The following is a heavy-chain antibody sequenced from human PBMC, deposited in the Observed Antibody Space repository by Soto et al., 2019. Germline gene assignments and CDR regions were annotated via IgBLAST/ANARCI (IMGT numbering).Heavy chain of an antibody. J-gene: IGHJ6*03. CDR3: ARDLWSHMVGYCSGGSCSTYYYYMDV. D-gene: IGHD2-15*01. CDR1: GGTFSSYT. V-gene: IGHV1-69*04. Sequence: SVKVSCKASGGTFSSYTISWVRQAPGQGLEWMGKIIPILGIANYAQKFQGRVTITADKSTSTAYMELSSLRSEDTAVYYCARDLWSHMVGYCSGGSCSTYYYYMDVWGKGTTVTVSS. CDR2: IIPILGIA.